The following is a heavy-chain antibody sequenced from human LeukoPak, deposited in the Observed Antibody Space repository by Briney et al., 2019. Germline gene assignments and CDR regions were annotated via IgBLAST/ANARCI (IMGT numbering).Heavy chain of an antibody. CDR1: GGSFSGYY. D-gene: IGHD6-13*01. J-gene: IGHJ4*02. V-gene: IGHV4-34*01. CDR3: ARGHSSSWYYFDY. Sequence: SETLSLTCAGYGGSFSGYYWSWIRQPPGKGLEWIGEINHSGSTNYNPSLKSRVTISVDTSKNQFSLKLSSVTAADTAVYYCARGHSSSWYYFDYWGQGTLVTVSS. CDR2: INHSGST.